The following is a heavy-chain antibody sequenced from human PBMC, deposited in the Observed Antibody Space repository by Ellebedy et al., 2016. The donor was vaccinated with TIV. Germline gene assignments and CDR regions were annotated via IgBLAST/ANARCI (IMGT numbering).Heavy chain of an antibody. J-gene: IGHJ5*02. CDR3: ARDQRVFYWFDP. V-gene: IGHV1-2*02. D-gene: IGHD6-13*01. Sequence: ASVKVSCKASGYTFTDYYMHWVRQAPGQGLEWMGWINPNSGGTYYAQKFQGRVTMTRDTSISTVYMELSRLRSDDTAVYYCARDQRVFYWFDPWGQGTLVTVSS. CDR2: INPNSGGT. CDR1: GYTFTDYY.